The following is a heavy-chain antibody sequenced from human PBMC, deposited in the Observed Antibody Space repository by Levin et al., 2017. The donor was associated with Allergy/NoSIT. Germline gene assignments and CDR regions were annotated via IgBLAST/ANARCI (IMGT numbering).Heavy chain of an antibody. Sequence: LSLTCAASGFTFSSYEMNWVRQAPGKGLEWVSYISISGSTIYYADSVKGRFTISRDNAKSSLYLQMNNLRAEDTAIYYCARLVGTTTGYFDYWGQGTLVTISS. D-gene: IGHD1-26*01. CDR2: ISISGSTI. J-gene: IGHJ4*02. V-gene: IGHV3-48*03. CDR3: ARLVGTTTGYFDY. CDR1: GFTFSSYE.